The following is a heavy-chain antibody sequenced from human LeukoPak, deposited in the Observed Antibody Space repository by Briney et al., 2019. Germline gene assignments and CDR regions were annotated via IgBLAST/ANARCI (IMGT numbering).Heavy chain of an antibody. CDR3: TSDYDYVWGSYPSGY. J-gene: IGHJ4*02. CDR2: IRSKANSYAT. D-gene: IGHD3-16*02. V-gene: IGHV3-73*01. Sequence: GGSLRLSCAASGFTFSGSAMHWVCQASGKGLEWVGRIRSKANSYATAYAASVKGRFTISRDDSKNTAYLQMNSLKTEDTAVYYCTSDYDYVWGSYPSGYWGQGTLVTVSS. CDR1: GFTFSGSA.